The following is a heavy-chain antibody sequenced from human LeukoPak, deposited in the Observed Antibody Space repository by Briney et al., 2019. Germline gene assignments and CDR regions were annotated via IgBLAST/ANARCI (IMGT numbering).Heavy chain of an antibody. J-gene: IGHJ4*02. CDR3: ARGLSRAPDYYDSSGYQDY. D-gene: IGHD3-22*01. Sequence: ASVKVSCKASGYTFTSCDINWVRQATGQGLEWMGWMNPNSGNTGYAQKFQGRVTMTRNTPISTAYMELSSLRSEDTAVYYCARGLSRAPDYYDSSGYQDYWGQGTLVTVSS. CDR2: MNPNSGNT. CDR1: GYTFTSCD. V-gene: IGHV1-8*01.